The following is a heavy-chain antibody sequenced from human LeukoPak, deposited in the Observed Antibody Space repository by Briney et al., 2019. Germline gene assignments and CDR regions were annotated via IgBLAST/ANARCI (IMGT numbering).Heavy chain of an antibody. CDR1: GYTLTELS. Sequence: GASVKVSCKVSGYTLTELSMHWVRQAPGKGLEWMGGFDPEDGETIYAQKFQVRVTMTEDTSTDTAYMELSSLRSEDTAVYYCATDRIVGARGYYGMDVWGQGTTVTVSS. CDR3: ATDRIVGARGYYGMDV. V-gene: IGHV1-24*01. D-gene: IGHD1-26*01. CDR2: FDPEDGET. J-gene: IGHJ6*02.